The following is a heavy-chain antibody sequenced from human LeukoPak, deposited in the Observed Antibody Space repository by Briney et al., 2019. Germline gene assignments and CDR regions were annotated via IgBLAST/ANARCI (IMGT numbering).Heavy chain of an antibody. J-gene: IGHJ3*02. Sequence: SGGSLRLSCAASGFAFSTYSMGWVRQAPGKGLEWVSSMSGGSDYIYYAESLKGRFTMSRDNAKNSLYLQVNGLRAEDTALYYCARGGRYCSGGTCYGTFDIWGQGTTVTVSS. V-gene: IGHV3-21*01. CDR2: MSGGSDYI. CDR3: ARGGRYCSGGTCYGTFDI. D-gene: IGHD2-15*01. CDR1: GFAFSTYS.